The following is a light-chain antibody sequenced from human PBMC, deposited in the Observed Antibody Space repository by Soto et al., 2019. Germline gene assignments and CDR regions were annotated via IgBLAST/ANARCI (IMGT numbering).Light chain of an antibody. CDR1: QSISTE. Sequence: EIVMTQSPATLSLSPGERATLSCRASQSISTELAWYQQKPGQPPRLLIYHASTRATGVPARFTGSGSGSEFTLTISSLQTEDFAVYYCQQGDNWPLTLGQGTKLEI. CDR2: HAS. V-gene: IGKV3-15*01. CDR3: QQGDNWPLT. J-gene: IGKJ2*01.